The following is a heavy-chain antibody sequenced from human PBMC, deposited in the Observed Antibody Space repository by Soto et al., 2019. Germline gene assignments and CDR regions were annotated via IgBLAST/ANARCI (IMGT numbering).Heavy chain of an antibody. J-gene: IGHJ2*01. CDR3: ARSRTYYYDSSGSVWYFDL. CDR2: IIPILGIA. V-gene: IGHV1-69*02. D-gene: IGHD3-22*01. CDR1: GGTFSSYT. Sequence: QVQLVQSGAEVKKPGSSVKVSCKASGGTFSSYTISWVRQAPGQGLEWMGRIIPILGIANYAQKFQGRVTITADKSTSTAYMELSILRSEDTAVYYCARSRTYYYDSSGSVWYFDLWGRGTLVTVSS.